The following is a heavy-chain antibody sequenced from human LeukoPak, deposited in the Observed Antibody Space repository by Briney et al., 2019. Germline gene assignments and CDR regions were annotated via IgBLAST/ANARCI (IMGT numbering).Heavy chain of an antibody. CDR2: IKKDGSEK. V-gene: IGHV3-7*01. D-gene: IGHD2-2*01. CDR3: ATFAGVVPCGLLL. Sequence: GGSLRLPCVASGFTSSAFWMSWVRRPPGKGLEWVANIKKDGSEKEYVDSVKGRFSIFRDNAKNSVYLQMNSLRAEDAAVYYCATFAGVVPCGLLLWGKGTTVIVSS. J-gene: IGHJ6*04. CDR1: GFTSSAFW.